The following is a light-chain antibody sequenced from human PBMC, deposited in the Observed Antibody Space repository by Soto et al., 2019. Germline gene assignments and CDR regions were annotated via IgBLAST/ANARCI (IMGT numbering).Light chain of an antibody. V-gene: IGKV3-20*01. Sequence: EIVLTQSPGTLSLSPGERATLSCRASQSVSSSYLAWYQQRPGQSPRPLIYGASSRATGIPDRFGGSGSGTDFTLTISRLEPEDFAVYHLGFGPGTKVDIK. CDR2: GAS. J-gene: IGKJ3*01. CDR1: QSVSSSY. CDR3: G.